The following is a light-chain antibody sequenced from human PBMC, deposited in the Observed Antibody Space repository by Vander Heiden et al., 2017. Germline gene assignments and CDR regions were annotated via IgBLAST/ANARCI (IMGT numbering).Light chain of an antibody. CDR2: GKN. V-gene: IGLV3-19*01. Sequence: SSELTQDPAVSVAFGQTVRIPCQGDSLRSYYASWYQQKPGQAPVLVIYGKNNRPSGIPDRFSGSSSGNTASLTITGAQAEDEADYYCNSRDSSGNHPFGGGTKLTVL. CDR3: NSRDSSGNHP. J-gene: IGLJ2*01. CDR1: SLRSYY.